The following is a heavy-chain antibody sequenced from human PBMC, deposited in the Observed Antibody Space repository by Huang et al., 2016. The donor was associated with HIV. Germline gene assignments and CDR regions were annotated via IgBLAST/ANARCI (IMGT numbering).Heavy chain of an antibody. J-gene: IGHJ6*03. D-gene: IGHD6-13*01. Sequence: EVQLLESGGGLVQAGGSQRLSCAACGFSFSDDAMTWVRQAPGKGLEWCSAISGSGTTYYRDSVKGRFTISRDNSKNTLFLQTNSLRVEDTAVYYCAKIISNWPLYYMDVWGKGTTVTVSS. CDR1: GFSFSDDA. CDR2: ISGSGTT. V-gene: IGHV3-23*01. CDR3: AKIISNWPLYYMDV.